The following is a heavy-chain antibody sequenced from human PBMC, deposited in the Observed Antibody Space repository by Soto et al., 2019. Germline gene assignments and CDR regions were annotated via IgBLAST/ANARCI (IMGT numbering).Heavy chain of an antibody. CDR3: ASLDVEMATIRTYYYYGMDV. D-gene: IGHD5-12*01. Sequence: SVKLSWKASGGAFSRYAIGWVRQANGQGLEWMGGIIPIFGTANYAQKFQGRVTITADESTSTAYMELSSLRSEDTAVYYCASLDVEMATIRTYYYYGMDVWGQGTTGTVSS. J-gene: IGHJ6*02. CDR2: IIPIFGTA. CDR1: GGAFSRYA. V-gene: IGHV1-69*13.